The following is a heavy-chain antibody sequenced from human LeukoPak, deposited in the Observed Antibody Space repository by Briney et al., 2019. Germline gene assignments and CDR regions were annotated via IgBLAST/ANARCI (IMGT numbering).Heavy chain of an antibody. V-gene: IGHV4-34*01. Sequence: SETLSLTCAVYGGSFSGYYWSWIRQPPGKGLEWIGEINHSGSTNYNPSLKSRVTVSVDTSKNQFFLKLSSVTAADTAVYYCARGDLDYWGQGTLVIVSS. CDR1: GGSFSGYY. CDR2: INHSGST. CDR3: ARGDLDY. J-gene: IGHJ4*02.